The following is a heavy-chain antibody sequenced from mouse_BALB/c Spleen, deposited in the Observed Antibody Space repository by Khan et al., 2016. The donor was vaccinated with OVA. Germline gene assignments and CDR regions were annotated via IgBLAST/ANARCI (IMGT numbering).Heavy chain of an antibody. J-gene: IGHJ3*01. CDR1: GYTFTSYT. CDR3: VRVGADHRNYGWFAY. D-gene: IGHD2-5*01. CDR2: INPCTGYT. V-gene: IGHV1-4*01. Sequence: QVRLQQSGAELARPGASLKMSCKASGYTFTSYTIHWIKRGPGKVLEWIGYINPCTGYTNYNQKFKDKATLHEDKSSTTAYMQLSSQPSDDSAVYNCVRVGADHRNYGWFAYWGQGTLVTVSA.